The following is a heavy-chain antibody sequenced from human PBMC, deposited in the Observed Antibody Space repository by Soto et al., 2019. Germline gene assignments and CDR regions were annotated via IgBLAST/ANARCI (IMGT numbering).Heavy chain of an antibody. CDR3: ARSLPGTYGAFDL. Sequence: WGSLRLSCAASEFTFRSYWIHWVRQSPGKGLVWVSRISGDGSSTNYADSVKGRFTISRDNAKNTVYLQIDSLRAEDTAVYYCARSLPGTYGAFDLWGQGTMVTVSS. CDR1: EFTFRSYW. CDR2: ISGDGSST. D-gene: IGHD1-7*01. V-gene: IGHV3-74*01. J-gene: IGHJ3*01.